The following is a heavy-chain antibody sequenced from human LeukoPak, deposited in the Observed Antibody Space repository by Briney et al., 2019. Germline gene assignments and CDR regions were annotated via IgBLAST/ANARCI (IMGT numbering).Heavy chain of an antibody. Sequence: SETLSLTCSVSGDSVSRSDSYWDWIRQPPGKGLQWIGTIYYSGRTYYSPSLKSRVIMSVDTSNNQFSLNLRSVTAADTAVYYCARRRYYDGSGYLEWGQGTLLSVSS. CDR2: IYYSGRT. V-gene: IGHV4-39*01. CDR3: ARRRYYDGSGYLE. J-gene: IGHJ1*01. CDR1: GDSVSRSDSY. D-gene: IGHD3-22*01.